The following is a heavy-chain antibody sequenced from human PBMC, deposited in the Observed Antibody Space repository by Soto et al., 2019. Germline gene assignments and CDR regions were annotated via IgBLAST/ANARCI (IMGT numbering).Heavy chain of an antibody. Sequence: QLPLRESGSRLVQPSQTLTLTCSVSGDSITSGSYSWSWIRQAPGKGLEWIGNIHVTGYTSFSPSLKLRLSMSVDTSQNPFSLYLNSVTAADTAVYYCARGGALRPYGHVRLDFWGQGALVTVSS. CDR2: IHVTGYT. V-gene: IGHV4-30-2*01. D-gene: IGHD3-16*01. CDR3: ARGGALRPYGHVRLDF. CDR1: GDSITSGSYS. J-gene: IGHJ4*02.